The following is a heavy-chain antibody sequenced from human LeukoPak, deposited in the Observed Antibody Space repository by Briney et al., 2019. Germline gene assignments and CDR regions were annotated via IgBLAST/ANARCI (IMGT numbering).Heavy chain of an antibody. Sequence: PGGSLRLSCEGSGFIFSKYAMNWVRQAPGKGLEWVSSISATGASTYYIDSVKGRFTISRDNSNNTLYLQMNSLRAEDTARYYCAKDLWHLVRMIDHWGQGILVIAST. V-gene: IGHV3-23*01. D-gene: IGHD6-6*01. CDR3: AKDLWHLVRMIDH. CDR2: ISATGAST. CDR1: GFIFSKYA. J-gene: IGHJ4*02.